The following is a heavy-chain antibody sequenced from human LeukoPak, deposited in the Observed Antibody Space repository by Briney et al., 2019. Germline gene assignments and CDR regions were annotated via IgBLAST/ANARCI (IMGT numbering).Heavy chain of an antibody. CDR2: ISSSSSYI. CDR3: ARERGRGAAAGYYFDY. V-gene: IGHV3-21*01. Sequence: GGSLRLSCVASGFTFDDYGMGWVRQVPGKGLEWVSSISSSSSYIYYADSVKGRFTISRDNAKNSLYLQMNSLRAEDTAVYYCARERGRGAAAGYYFDYWGQGTLVTVSS. J-gene: IGHJ4*02. D-gene: IGHD6-13*01. CDR1: GFTFDDYG.